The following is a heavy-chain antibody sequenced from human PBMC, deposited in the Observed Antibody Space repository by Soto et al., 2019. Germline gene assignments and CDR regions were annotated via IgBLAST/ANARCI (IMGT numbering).Heavy chain of an antibody. Sequence: SVKVSCKASGGTFSSYAISWVRQAPGQGLEWMGGIIPIFGTANYAQKFQGRVTITADESASTAYMELSSLRSEDTAVYYCARDSGYYYDSSGYPYSYWYFDLWGRGTLVTV. CDR1: GGTFSSYA. CDR2: IIPIFGTA. J-gene: IGHJ2*01. V-gene: IGHV1-69*13. D-gene: IGHD3-22*01. CDR3: ARDSGYYYDSSGYPYSYWYFDL.